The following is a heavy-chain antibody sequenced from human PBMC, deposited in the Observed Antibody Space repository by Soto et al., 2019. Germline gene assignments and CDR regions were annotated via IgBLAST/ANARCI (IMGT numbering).Heavy chain of an antibody. CDR3: ARVGVVSPYYYYGMDV. CDR1: GYSFTSYW. CDR2: IYPSDSDT. D-gene: IGHD3-3*01. V-gene: IGHV5-51*01. Sequence: GESLKISCKGSGYSFTSYWIGWVRQMPGKGLEWMGIIYPSDSDTRYSPSFQGQVTISADKSTSTAYLQWSSLKASDTAMYYCARVGVVSPYYYYGMDVWGQGTTVTVSS. J-gene: IGHJ6*02.